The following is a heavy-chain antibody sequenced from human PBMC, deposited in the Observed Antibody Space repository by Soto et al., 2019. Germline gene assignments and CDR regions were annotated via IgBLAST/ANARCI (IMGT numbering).Heavy chain of an antibody. D-gene: IGHD1-26*01. CDR3: ARVRIVGAREIDF. Sequence: QVHLVQSGGEVKKPGASVKVSCKASGYTFNRHGITWVRQAPGQGLEWMGWISGYNGDINYEQKFQGRVTLSSDTLTSTVYLELKGLSFDDTAVYYCARVRIVGAREIDFWGQGTLVTVSS. J-gene: IGHJ4*02. CDR1: GYTFNRHG. V-gene: IGHV1-18*04. CDR2: ISGYNGDI.